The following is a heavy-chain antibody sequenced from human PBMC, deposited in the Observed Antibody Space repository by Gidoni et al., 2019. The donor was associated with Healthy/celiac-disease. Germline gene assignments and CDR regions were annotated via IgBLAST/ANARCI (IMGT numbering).Heavy chain of an antibody. V-gene: IGHV1-69*01. J-gene: IGHJ4*02. Sequence: QVQLVQSGAEVTKPGYSVKVSRKASGGPFSSYAISWVRQAPGQGLEWMGGSIPIFGTANYAQEFQGRVTITADESTSTAYMELSSLRSEDTAVYYCARGQHGGRTYYFDYWGQGTLVTVSS. CDR1: GGPFSSYA. CDR3: ARGQHGGRTYYFDY. D-gene: IGHD1-1*01. CDR2: SIPIFGTA.